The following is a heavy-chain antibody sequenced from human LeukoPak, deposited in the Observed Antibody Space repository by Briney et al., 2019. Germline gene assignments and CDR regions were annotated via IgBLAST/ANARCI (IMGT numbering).Heavy chain of an antibody. D-gene: IGHD4-17*01. CDR1: GFTFSSYA. CDR3: AKDYGDYYYYMDV. V-gene: IGHV3-23*01. CDR2: ISGSGGST. Sequence: GGSLRLSCAASGFTFSSYAMSWVRQAPGKGLEWVSAISGSGGSTYYADSVKGRFTISRDNAKNTLYLQMNSLRAEDTAVYYCAKDYGDYYYYMDVWGKGTTVTISS. J-gene: IGHJ6*03.